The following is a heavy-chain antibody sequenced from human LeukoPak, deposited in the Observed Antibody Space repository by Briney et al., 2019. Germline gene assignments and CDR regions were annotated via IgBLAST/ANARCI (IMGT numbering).Heavy chain of an antibody. CDR3: ARRGIAVAGQFDP. D-gene: IGHD6-19*01. CDR2: IYYSGST. CDR1: GGSISSYY. V-gene: IGHV4-59*08. Sequence: PETLSLTCTVSGGSISSYYWSWIRQPPGKGLEWIGYIYYSGSTNYNPSLKSRVTISVDTSKNQFSLKLSSVTAADTAVYYCARRGIAVAGQFDPWGQGTLVTVFS. J-gene: IGHJ5*02.